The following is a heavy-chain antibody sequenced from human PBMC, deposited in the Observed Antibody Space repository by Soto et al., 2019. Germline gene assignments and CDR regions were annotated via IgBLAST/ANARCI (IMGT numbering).Heavy chain of an antibody. CDR2: INHSGST. V-gene: IGHV4-34*01. J-gene: IGHJ6*02. Sequence: SETLSLACAVYGGSFSGYYWSWIRQPPGKGLEWIGEINHSGSTNYNPSLKSRVTISVDTSKNQFSLKLSSVTAADTAVYYCARTGYDFWSGYYLYYYYGMDVWGQGTTVTVSS. D-gene: IGHD3-3*01. CDR1: GGSFSGYY. CDR3: ARTGYDFWSGYYLYYYYGMDV.